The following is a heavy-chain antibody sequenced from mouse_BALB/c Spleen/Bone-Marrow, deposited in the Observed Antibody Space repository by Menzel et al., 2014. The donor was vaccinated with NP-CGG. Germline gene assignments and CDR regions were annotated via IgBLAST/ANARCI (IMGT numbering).Heavy chain of an antibody. D-gene: IGHD2-10*02. J-gene: IGHJ3*01. CDR1: GFTFSDFY. V-gene: IGHV7-1*02. Sequence: DVKLVESGGGLVQPGDSLRLSCATPGFTFSDFYMEWVRQPPGKRLEWIAASRNKAKYYTTEYSASVKGRFIVSRDTSQSVLYLQMNALRAEDTAIYYCARDVGYGNYFVYWGQGALVTVSA. CDR3: ARDVGYGNYFVY. CDR2: SRNKAKYYTT.